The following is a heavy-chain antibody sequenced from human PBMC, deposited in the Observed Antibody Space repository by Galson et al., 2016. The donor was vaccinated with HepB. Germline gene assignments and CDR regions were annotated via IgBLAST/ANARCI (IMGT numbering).Heavy chain of an antibody. D-gene: IGHD1-26*01. CDR3: RRGASN. CDR1: GFPFSTSW. Sequence: SLRLSCAASGFPFSTSWMNWVRQAPGKRLECVANINQDGNAKYYVDSVKGRFTISRDNAKNSLYLQMDTLRVEDTAVYYCRRGASNWGQGTLVTVSS. J-gene: IGHJ4*02. CDR2: INQDGNAK. V-gene: IGHV3-7*04.